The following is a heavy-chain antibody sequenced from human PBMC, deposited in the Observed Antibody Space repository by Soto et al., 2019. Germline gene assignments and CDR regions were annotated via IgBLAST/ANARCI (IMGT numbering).Heavy chain of an antibody. J-gene: IGHJ6*02. D-gene: IGHD5-12*01. Sequence: PGGSLRLSCSASGFTFSSYAMHWVRQAPGKGLEYVSAISSNGGSTYYADSVKGRFTISRDNSKNTLYLQMSSLRAEDTAVYYCTTVGGYDSYYYGMDVWGQGTTVTVSS. CDR2: ISSNGGST. CDR1: GFTFSSYA. CDR3: TTVGGYDSYYYGMDV. V-gene: IGHV3-64D*06.